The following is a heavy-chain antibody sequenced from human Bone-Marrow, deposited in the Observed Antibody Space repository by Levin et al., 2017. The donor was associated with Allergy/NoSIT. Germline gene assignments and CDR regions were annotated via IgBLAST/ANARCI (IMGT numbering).Heavy chain of an antibody. J-gene: IGHJ6*04. Sequence: ASVKVSCKVSGYTLTELSIHWVRQAPEKGLEWMGGFHPEDAETIYAQKFQGRVTMTEDTSTDTAYMELSSLRSDDTAIYYCATERHDFWSGFDVWGEGTTVTVSS. CDR2: FHPEDAET. CDR3: ATERHDFWSGFDV. D-gene: IGHD3-3*01. V-gene: IGHV1-24*01. CDR1: GYTLTELS.